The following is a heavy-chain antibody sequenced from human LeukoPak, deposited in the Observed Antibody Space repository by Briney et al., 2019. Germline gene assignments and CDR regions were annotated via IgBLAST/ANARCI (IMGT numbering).Heavy chain of an antibody. CDR3: ARHIRGARRELSAFDM. D-gene: IGHD1-26*01. J-gene: IGHJ3*02. CDR1: RGSISNYY. V-gene: IGHV4-59*08. Sequence: PSEALSDTCTDSRGSISNYYWSWIRPPPGKGLEWIGYIYYSESTKYHPPPQSRPTIPVHTTKHEFSLGLTSVAAADTAVYYCARHIRGARRELSAFDMWGEGTMDNVSS. CDR2: IYYSEST.